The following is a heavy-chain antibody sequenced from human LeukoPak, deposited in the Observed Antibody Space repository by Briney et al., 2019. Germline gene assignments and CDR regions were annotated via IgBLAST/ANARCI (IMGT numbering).Heavy chain of an antibody. CDR3: ARAGRAVGGFDY. J-gene: IGHJ4*02. CDR1: GYTFTSYY. D-gene: IGHD1-26*01. CDR2: INPSGGST. V-gene: IGHV1-46*01. Sequence: GASVKVPCKASGYTFTSYYMHWVRQAPGQGLEWMGIINPSGGSTSYAQKFQGRVTMTRDTSTSTVYMELSSLRSEDTTVYYCARAGRAVGGFDYWGQGTLVTVSS.